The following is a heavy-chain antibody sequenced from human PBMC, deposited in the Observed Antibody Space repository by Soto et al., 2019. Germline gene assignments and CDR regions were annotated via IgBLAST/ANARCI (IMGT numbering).Heavy chain of an antibody. CDR1: GGSISSGDYY. CDR2: IYYSGST. D-gene: IGHD2-2*01. CDR3: ARDALTCSSTSCSDY. Sequence: PSETLSLTCTVSGGSISSGDYYWSWIRQPPGKGLEWIGYIYYSGSTYYNPSLKSRVTISVDTSKNQFSLKLSSVTAADTAVYYCARDALTCSSTSCSDYWGQGTLVTVSS. J-gene: IGHJ4*02. V-gene: IGHV4-30-4*01.